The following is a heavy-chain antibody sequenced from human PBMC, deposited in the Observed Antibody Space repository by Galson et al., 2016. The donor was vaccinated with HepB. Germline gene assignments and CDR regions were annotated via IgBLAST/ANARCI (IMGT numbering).Heavy chain of an antibody. CDR2: IKQDGSEK. CDR1: GFSFSSYW. D-gene: IGHD3-10*01. CDR3: AKDRDRLYSSGRYFDC. J-gene: IGHJ4*02. V-gene: IGHV3-7*05. Sequence: SLRLSCAASGFSFSSYWMSWIRQAPGKGLEWVANIKQDGSEKDYVDSVKGRFTISRDNAKNSLYLQLNSLRAEDTAIYYCAKDRDRLYSSGRYFDCWGQGTRVTVSS.